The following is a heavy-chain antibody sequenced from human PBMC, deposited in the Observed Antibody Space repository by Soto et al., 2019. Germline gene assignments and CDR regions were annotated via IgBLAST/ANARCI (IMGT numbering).Heavy chain of an antibody. D-gene: IGHD3-10*01. CDR2: ISWNSGSI. V-gene: IGHV3-9*01. CDR1: GFTFDDYA. J-gene: IGHJ6*03. Sequence: EVQLVESGGGLVQPGRSLRLSCAASGFTFDDYAMHWVRQAPGKGLEWVSGISWNSGSIGYADSVKGRFTISRDNAKNSLYLQMNSLRAEDTALYYCAKDFGGFGETNYYMDVWGKGTTVTVSS. CDR3: AKDFGGFGETNYYMDV.